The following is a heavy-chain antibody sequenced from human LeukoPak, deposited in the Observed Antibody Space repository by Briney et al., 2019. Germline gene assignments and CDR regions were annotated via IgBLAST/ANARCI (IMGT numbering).Heavy chain of an antibody. CDR2: ISWRSSDI. CDR1: GFTLSSYN. J-gene: IGHJ4*02. CDR3: AKGPDSNPHTTVTLDY. V-gene: IGHV3-21*01. Sequence: GGSLRLSCVASGFTLSSYNMKWVRQAPGKRLEWVSSISWRSSDIEYADSVKGRFTISRDIDKKSLYLQMNSLRVEDTAVYYCAKGPDSNPHTTVTLDYWGQGTLVTVSS. D-gene: IGHD4-17*01.